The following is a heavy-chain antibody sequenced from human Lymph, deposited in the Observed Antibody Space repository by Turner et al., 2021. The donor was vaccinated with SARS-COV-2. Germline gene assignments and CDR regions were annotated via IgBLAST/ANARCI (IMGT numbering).Heavy chain of an antibody. CDR2: ISYDGSNK. D-gene: IGHD3-3*01. Sequence: QVQLVESGGGVVQPGRSLRLSCAASGFTFRSYGMHWVRQAPGKGLEWVAVISYDGSNKYYADSVKGRFTISRDNTKKTLYLQMNSLRAEDTAVYYCAKVRSIFGVVIGGMDVWGQGTTVTVSS. CDR3: AKVRSIFGVVIGGMDV. J-gene: IGHJ6*02. CDR1: GFTFRSYG. V-gene: IGHV3-30*18.